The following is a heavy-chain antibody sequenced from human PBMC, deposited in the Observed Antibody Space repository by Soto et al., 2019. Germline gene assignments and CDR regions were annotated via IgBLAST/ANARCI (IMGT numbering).Heavy chain of an antibody. J-gene: IGHJ6*02. V-gene: IGHV3-30*18. CDR2: ISYDGSNK. Sequence: GGSLRLSCAASGFTFSSYGMHWVRQAPGKGLEWVAVISYDGSNKYYADSVKGRFTISRDNSKNTLYLQMNSLRAEDTAVYYCAKTKNHGGSGWYYHYYYGMDVWGQGTTVTVSS. CDR3: AKTKNHGGSGWYYHYYYGMDV. CDR1: GFTFSSYG. D-gene: IGHD6-19*01.